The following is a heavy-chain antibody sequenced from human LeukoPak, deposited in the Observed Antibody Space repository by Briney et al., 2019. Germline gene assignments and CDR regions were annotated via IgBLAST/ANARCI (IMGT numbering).Heavy chain of an antibody. CDR3: ARDHDVVVVAATYYYYYGMDV. J-gene: IGHJ6*02. CDR1: GYTFTSYD. D-gene: IGHD2-15*01. CDR2: ISAYNGNT. Sequence: ASVKVSCKASGYTFTSYDINWVRQAPGQGLEWMGWISAYNGNTNYAQKLQGRVTMTTDTSTSTAYMELRSLRSDDTAVYYCARDHDVVVVAATYYYYYGMDVWGQGITVTVSS. V-gene: IGHV1-18*01.